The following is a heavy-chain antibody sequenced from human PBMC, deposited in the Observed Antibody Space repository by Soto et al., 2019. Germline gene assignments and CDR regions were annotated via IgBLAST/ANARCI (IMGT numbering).Heavy chain of an antibody. CDR2: ISWNSANT. CDR1: GFRFADYA. D-gene: IGHD5-18*01. CDR3: AKDRRGYCYGVFDY. J-gene: IGHJ4*02. V-gene: IGHV3-9*01. Sequence: LRLSCAASGFRFADYAMHWVRQVPGKGLEWVSGISWNSANTVYADSVRGRFTVSRDNAKISLYLQMNSLRAEDTAFYYCAKDRRGYCYGVFDYWGQVTLVTVCS.